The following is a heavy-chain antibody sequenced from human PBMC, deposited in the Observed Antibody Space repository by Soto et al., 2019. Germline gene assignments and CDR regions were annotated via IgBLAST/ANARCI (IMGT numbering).Heavy chain of an antibody. Sequence: SETLSLTCTISGDSSSSYYWSWIRQPPGKGLEWIGYISYSGNTNYSPSLKSRVTISIDTSKTHFSLKVTSVTSADTAVYYGACLRGYRGSAIDYWGQGAPATVYS. CDR2: ISYSGNT. J-gene: IGHJ4*02. CDR3: ACLRGYRGSAIDY. CDR1: GDSSSSYY. D-gene: IGHD2-15*01. V-gene: IGHV4-59*01.